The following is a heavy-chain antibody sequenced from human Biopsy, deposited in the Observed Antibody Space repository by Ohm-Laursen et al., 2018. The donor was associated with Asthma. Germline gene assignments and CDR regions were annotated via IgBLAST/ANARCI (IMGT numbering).Heavy chain of an antibody. D-gene: IGHD1-1*01. CDR3: VRDGTDDAFDI. J-gene: IGHJ3*02. CDR1: GFSFSNFA. Sequence: SLRLSCAAPGFSFSNFAIYWVRQAPGKGLEWVGVISKDASTQDYADSVKGRFTMARDNSKNTLDLQMNSLREEDTAVYYCVRDGTDDAFDIWGQGQWSASLQ. V-gene: IGHV3-30*01. CDR2: ISKDASTQ.